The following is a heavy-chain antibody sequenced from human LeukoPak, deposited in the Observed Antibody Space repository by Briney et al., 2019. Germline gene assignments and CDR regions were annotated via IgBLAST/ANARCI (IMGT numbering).Heavy chain of an antibody. CDR2: IYYSGST. Sequence: PSETLSLTCTVSGGSISSGDYYWSWIRQPPGKGLEWIAYIYYSGSTYYNPSLKSRVTISVDTSKNQFSLKLSAVTAADTAVYYCDRADYGDYYDYWGQGTLVTVSS. J-gene: IGHJ4*02. CDR3: DRADYGDYYDY. D-gene: IGHD4-17*01. V-gene: IGHV4-30-4*01. CDR1: GGSISSGDYY.